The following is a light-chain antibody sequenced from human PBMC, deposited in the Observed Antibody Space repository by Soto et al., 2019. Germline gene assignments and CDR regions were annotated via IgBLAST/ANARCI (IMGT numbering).Light chain of an antibody. Sequence: DVQMTQSPSSLSASVGDRVTISCRASQTIGSSLNWYQQKPGRAPKLLIYAASSLESGVPSRFSGSGFGTDFTLTISTLQPDDFETYYCQQTYGAPPWTFGHGTKVEV. J-gene: IGKJ1*01. V-gene: IGKV1-39*01. CDR3: QQTYGAPPWT. CDR2: AAS. CDR1: QTIGSS.